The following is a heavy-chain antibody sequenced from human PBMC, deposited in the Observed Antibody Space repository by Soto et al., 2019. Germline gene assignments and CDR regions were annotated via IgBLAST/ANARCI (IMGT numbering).Heavy chain of an antibody. CDR3: ARLYSGSYYYYYYYGMDV. D-gene: IGHD1-26*01. V-gene: IGHV4-39*01. CDR1: GGSISSSSYY. Sequence: SETLSLTCTVSGGSISSSSYYWGWIRQPPGKGLEWIGSIYYSGSTYYNPSLKSRVTISVDTSKNQFSLKLSSVTAADTAVYYCARLYSGSYYYYYYYGMDVWGQGTTVTVS. J-gene: IGHJ6*02. CDR2: IYYSGST.